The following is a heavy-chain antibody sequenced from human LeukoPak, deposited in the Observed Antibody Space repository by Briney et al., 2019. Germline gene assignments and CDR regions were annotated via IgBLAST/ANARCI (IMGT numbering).Heavy chain of an antibody. D-gene: IGHD5-12*01. CDR3: ATQPLYSGYDYFDY. J-gene: IGHJ4*02. V-gene: IGHV1-24*01. CDR2: FDPEDGET. Sequence: ASVKVSCKVSGYTLTELSMHWVRQAPGKGLEWMGGFDPEDGETIYAQKFQGRVTMTEDTSTDTAYMELSSLRSEDTAVYYCATQPLYSGYDYFDYWGQGTLVTVSS. CDR1: GYTLTELS.